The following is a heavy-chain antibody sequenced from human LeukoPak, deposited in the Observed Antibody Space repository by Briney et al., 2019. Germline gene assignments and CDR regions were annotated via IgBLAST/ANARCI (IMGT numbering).Heavy chain of an antibody. D-gene: IGHD5-24*01. CDR3: ARVRRWLPLYYFDY. Sequence: SETLSLTCTVSGGSISSYYWSWIREPPGKGLEWIGYIYYSGSTNYNPSLKSRVTISVDTSKNQFSLKLSSVAAADTAVYYCARVRRWLPLYYFDYWGQGTLVTVSS. CDR2: IYYSGST. V-gene: IGHV4-59*01. J-gene: IGHJ4*02. CDR1: GGSISSYY.